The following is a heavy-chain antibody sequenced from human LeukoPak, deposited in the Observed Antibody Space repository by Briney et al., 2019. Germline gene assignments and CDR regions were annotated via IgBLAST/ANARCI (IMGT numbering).Heavy chain of an antibody. CDR3: ARHYTREDASDI. Sequence: SETLSLTCTVSGGSISSYYWSWIRQPPGKGLEWIGYIYYSGSTNYNPSLKSRVTISVDTSKNQFSLKLSSVTAADTAVYYCARHYTREDASDIWGQGTMVTVSS. CDR1: GGSISSYY. J-gene: IGHJ3*02. V-gene: IGHV4-59*08. CDR2: IYYSGST. D-gene: IGHD3-16*01.